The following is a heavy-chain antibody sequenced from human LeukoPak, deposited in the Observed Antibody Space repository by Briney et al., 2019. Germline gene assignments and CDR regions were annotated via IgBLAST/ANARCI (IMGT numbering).Heavy chain of an antibody. CDR2: ISGSGSST. Sequence: GGSLRLSCAASGFTFSNYAMTWVRQAPGKGLEWVSAISGSGSSTYYADSVKGRFTISRDNAKNSLYLQMNSLRAEDTAVYYCARETQGNYFDYWGQGTLVTVSS. D-gene: IGHD6-13*01. CDR3: ARETQGNYFDY. V-gene: IGHV3-23*01. CDR1: GFTFSNYA. J-gene: IGHJ4*02.